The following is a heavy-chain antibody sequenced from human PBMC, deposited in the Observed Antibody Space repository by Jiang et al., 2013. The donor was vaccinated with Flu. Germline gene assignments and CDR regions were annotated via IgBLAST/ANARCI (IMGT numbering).Heavy chain of an antibody. D-gene: IGHD1-26*01. J-gene: IGHJ3*02. CDR3: ARDRQWELLGDALDI. CDR1: GNTFNSYA. V-gene: IGHV1-69*06. Sequence: AEVKRPGSSVKVSCKASGNTFNSYAINWVRQAPGQGLEWMGGIIPPFGTPKYAQKFQGRLTIIADKSTSTAYMELSSLRSEDTAVYYCARDRQWELLGDALDIWGQGTMVTVSS. CDR2: IIPPFGTP.